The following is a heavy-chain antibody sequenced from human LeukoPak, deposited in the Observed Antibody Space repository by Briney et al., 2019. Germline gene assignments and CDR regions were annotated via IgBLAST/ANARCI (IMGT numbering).Heavy chain of an antibody. Sequence: SETLSLTCTVSGGSISSSSYYWGWIRQPPGKGLEWIGYIYYSGSTNYNPSLKSRVTISVDTSKNQFSLKLSSVTAADTAVYYCARGLRYYYGTDWGQGTLVTVSS. CDR1: GGSISSSSYY. CDR3: ARGLRYYYGTD. V-gene: IGHV4-61*05. CDR2: IYYSGST. J-gene: IGHJ4*02. D-gene: IGHD3-10*01.